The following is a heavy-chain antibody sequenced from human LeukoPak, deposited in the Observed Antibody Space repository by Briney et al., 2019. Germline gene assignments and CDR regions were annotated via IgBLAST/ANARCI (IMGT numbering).Heavy chain of an antibody. J-gene: IGHJ5*02. V-gene: IGHV4-34*01. CDR1: GGSFSGYY. D-gene: IGHD2-2*01. Sequence: SETLSLTCAVYGGSFSGYYWSWIRQPPGKGLEWIGSIYYSGSTYYNPSLKSRVTISVDTSKNQFSLKLSSVTAADTAVYYCARGWYCSSTSCYLRVGWFDPWGQGTLVTVSS. CDR3: ARGWYCSSTSCYLRVGWFDP. CDR2: IYYSGST.